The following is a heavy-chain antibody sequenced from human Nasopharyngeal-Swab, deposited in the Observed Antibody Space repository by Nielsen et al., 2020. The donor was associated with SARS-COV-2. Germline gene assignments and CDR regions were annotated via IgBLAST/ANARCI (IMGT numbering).Heavy chain of an antibody. CDR1: GFTFSSYS. J-gene: IGHJ3*02. Sequence: GESLKISCAASGFTFSSYSMNWVRQAPGKGLEWVSSISSSSSYIYYADSVKGRFTISRDNAKNSLYLQMNSLRAEDTAVYYCARDDRPSIAPAGVDAFDIWGQGTMVTVSS. CDR2: ISSSSSYI. D-gene: IGHD6-13*01. CDR3: ARDDRPSIAPAGVDAFDI. V-gene: IGHV3-21*01.